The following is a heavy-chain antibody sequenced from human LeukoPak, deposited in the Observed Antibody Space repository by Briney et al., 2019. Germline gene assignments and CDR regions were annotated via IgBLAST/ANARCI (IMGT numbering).Heavy chain of an antibody. CDR2: IKQDGSDK. V-gene: IGHV3-7*05. J-gene: IGHJ4*02. CDR1: GFTFSSYW. D-gene: IGHD2-2*01. Sequence: GSPRLSSAASGFTFSSYWMSWVRQAPGKGLEWVANIKQDGSDKYYVDSVKGRLTISRDNSKNSLYLQMNSLRAGDTAVYYCARTQCISTRCSHYFDYWGQGTLVTVSS. CDR3: ARTQCISTRCSHYFDY.